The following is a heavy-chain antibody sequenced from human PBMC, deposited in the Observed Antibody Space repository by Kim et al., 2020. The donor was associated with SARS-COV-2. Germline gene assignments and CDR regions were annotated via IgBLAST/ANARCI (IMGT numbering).Heavy chain of an antibody. CDR1: GGSISSSSYY. J-gene: IGHJ4*02. CDR3: ARQGEGGDSL. D-gene: IGHD2-21*02. CDR2: IYYSGST. Sequence: SETLSLTCTVSGGSISSSSYYWGWIRQPPGKGLEWIGSIYYSGSTYYNPSLKSRVTISVDTSKNQFSLKLSSVTAADTAVYYCARQGEGGDSLWGQGTLVTVSS. V-gene: IGHV4-39*01.